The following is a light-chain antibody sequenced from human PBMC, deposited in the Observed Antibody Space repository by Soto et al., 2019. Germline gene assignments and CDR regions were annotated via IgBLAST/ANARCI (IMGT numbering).Light chain of an antibody. CDR1: NIESKS. Sequence: SYELTQPPSVSVAPGKTARIPCGGNNIESKSVHWYQQRPGQAPVLVIYYDSDRPSGIPERFSGSNSGNTATLTISRVEAGDEADYYCQVWDTISDPVVFGGGTKLTVL. J-gene: IGLJ2*01. V-gene: IGLV3-21*04. CDR3: QVWDTISDPVV. CDR2: YDS.